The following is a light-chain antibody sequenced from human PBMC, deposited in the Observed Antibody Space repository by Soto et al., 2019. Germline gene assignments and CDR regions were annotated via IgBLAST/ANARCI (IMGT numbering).Light chain of an antibody. Sequence: QSALTQPASVSGSPGQSITISCTGTSSDVGGYKYVSWYQQHPDKAPKLIIFEVSNRPSGISSRFSGSKSGNTASLTISGLQAEDEADYYCRSYAGSDKYVFGTGTKVTVL. J-gene: IGLJ1*01. CDR1: SSDVGGYKY. CDR2: EVS. V-gene: IGLV2-14*01. CDR3: RSYAGSDKYV.